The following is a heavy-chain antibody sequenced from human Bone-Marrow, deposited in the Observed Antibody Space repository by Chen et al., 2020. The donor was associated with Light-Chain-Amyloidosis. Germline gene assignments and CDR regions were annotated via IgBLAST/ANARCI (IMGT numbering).Heavy chain of an antibody. CDR1: GFTVSSNY. Sequence: EVQLVESGGGLIQPGGSLRLSCAAYGFTVSSNYMTWVRQAPWKGLWWVSVIYSGDNTYYADSVKGRFTISRDNSKNTLYLQMSSLRAEDAALYYCARDRGSYPGGGYFDYWGQGTLVSVSS. V-gene: IGHV3-53*01. D-gene: IGHD1-26*01. J-gene: IGHJ4*02. CDR2: IYSGDNT. CDR3: ARDRGSYPGGGYFDY.